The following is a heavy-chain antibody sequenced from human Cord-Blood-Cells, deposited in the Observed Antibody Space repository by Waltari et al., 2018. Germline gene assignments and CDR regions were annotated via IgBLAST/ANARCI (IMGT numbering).Heavy chain of an antibody. V-gene: IGHV4-59*01. J-gene: IGHJ4*02. D-gene: IGHD6-6*01. Sequence: QVQLQESGPGLVKPSETLSLTCTVSGGSISSYYWSWIRQPPGKGLEWIGYIYYSGSTNYNPSLKSRVTISVDTSKNQFSLKLSSVTAADTVVYYCARGSSIAALGYWGQGTLVTVSS. CDR1: GGSISSYY. CDR3: ARGSSIAALGY. CDR2: IYYSGST.